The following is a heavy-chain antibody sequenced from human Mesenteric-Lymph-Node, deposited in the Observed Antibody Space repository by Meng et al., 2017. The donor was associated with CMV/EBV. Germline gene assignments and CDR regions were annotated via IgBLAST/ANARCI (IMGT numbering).Heavy chain of an antibody. J-gene: IGHJ6*02. V-gene: IGHV4-61*01. Sequence: SETLSLTCTVSGGSVSSGSYYWSWIRQPPGKGLGWIGYIYYSGNTNYNPSLKSRVTISVDTSKNQFSLRLRSVTAADTAVYYCARDPPYDFGGGMDVWGQGTTVTVSS. CDR3: ARDPPYDFGGGMDV. CDR2: IYYSGNT. D-gene: IGHD3-3*01. CDR1: GGSVSSGSYY.